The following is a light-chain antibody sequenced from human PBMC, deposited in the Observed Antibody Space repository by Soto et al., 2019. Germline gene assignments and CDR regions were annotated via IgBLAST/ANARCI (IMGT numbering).Light chain of an antibody. CDR1: SSDVGGYNY. CDR2: DVS. Sequence: QSALTQPRSVSGSPGQSVTISCTGTSSDVGGYNYVSWYQQHPGKAPKFMIYDVSKRPSGVPDRFSGSKSGNTASLTISGLQAEDEADYYCCSYAGSYTVYVFGTGTKVTV. J-gene: IGLJ1*01. CDR3: CSYAGSYTVYV. V-gene: IGLV2-11*01.